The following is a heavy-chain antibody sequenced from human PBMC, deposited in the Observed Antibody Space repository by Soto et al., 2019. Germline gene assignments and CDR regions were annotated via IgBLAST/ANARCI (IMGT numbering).Heavy chain of an antibody. Sequence: PGGSLRLSCAASGFTVSSNYMSWVRQAPGKGLEWVSVIYSGGSTYYADSVKGRFTISRDNSKNTLYLQMNSLRAEYTAVYYCARYVLDIVLGFDPWGQGTLVTVSS. V-gene: IGHV3-66*01. D-gene: IGHD2-8*01. CDR2: IYSGGST. CDR3: ARYVLDIVLGFDP. CDR1: GFTVSSNY. J-gene: IGHJ5*02.